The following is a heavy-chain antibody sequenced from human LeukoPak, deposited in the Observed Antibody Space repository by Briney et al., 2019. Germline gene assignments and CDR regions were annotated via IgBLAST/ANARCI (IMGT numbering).Heavy chain of an antibody. Sequence: SVKVSCKXSGGTFSSYAISWVRQAPGQGLEWMGRIIPIFGTANYAQKFQGRVTITTDESTSTAYMELSNLRSEDTAVYYCARAIDYDILTGYYSLTAWGQGTLVTVSS. V-gene: IGHV1-69*05. CDR2: IIPIFGTA. CDR3: ARAIDYDILTGYYSLTA. CDR1: GGTFSSYA. D-gene: IGHD3-9*01. J-gene: IGHJ5*02.